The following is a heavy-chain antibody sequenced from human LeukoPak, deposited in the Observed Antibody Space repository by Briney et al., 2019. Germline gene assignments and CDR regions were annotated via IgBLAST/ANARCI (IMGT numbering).Heavy chain of an antibody. CDR2: MNPNSGNT. V-gene: IGHV1-8*01. D-gene: IGHD4-11*01. CDR1: GYTFTSYD. Sequence: ASVKVSCKASGYTFTSYDINWVRQATGQGLEWMGWMNPNSGNTGYAQKFQGRVTMTRNTSISTAYMELSSPRSEDTAVYYCARWNSNYAEYFQHWGQGTLVTVSS. J-gene: IGHJ1*01. CDR3: ARWNSNYAEYFQH.